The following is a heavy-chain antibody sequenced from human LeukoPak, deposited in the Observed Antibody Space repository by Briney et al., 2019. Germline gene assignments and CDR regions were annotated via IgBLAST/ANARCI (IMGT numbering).Heavy chain of an antibody. Sequence: SETLSLTCAVSGYSISSGYYWGWIRQPPGKGLEWIGSIYHSGSTYYNPSLKSRVTISVDTSKNQFSLKLSPVTAADTAVYYCAREYCSGGSCSGLDYWGQGTLVTVSS. CDR3: AREYCSGGSCSGLDY. CDR2: IYHSGST. J-gene: IGHJ4*02. CDR1: GYSISSGYY. D-gene: IGHD2-15*01. V-gene: IGHV4-38-2*02.